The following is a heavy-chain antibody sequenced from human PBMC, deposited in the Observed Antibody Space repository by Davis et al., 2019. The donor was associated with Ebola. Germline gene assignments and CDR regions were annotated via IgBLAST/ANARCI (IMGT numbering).Heavy chain of an antibody. V-gene: IGHV1-69*06. CDR1: GGTFCSYA. CDR3: ARAEWLRFNRFDY. J-gene: IGHJ4*02. Sequence: SVKVSCKASGGTFCSYAISWVRKAPGQGREWMGGIIPIFGTANYAQKFQGRVTITADKSTSTAYMELSSLRSEDTAVYYCARAEWLRFNRFDYWGQGTLVTVSS. D-gene: IGHD5-12*01. CDR2: IIPIFGTA.